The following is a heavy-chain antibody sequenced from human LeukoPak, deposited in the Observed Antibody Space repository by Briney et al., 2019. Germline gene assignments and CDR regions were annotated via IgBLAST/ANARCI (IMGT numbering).Heavy chain of an antibody. D-gene: IGHD3-16*02. CDR2: ISYDGSNK. Sequence: PGRSLRLSCAASGFTFSSYGMHWVRQAPGKGLEWVAVISYDGSNKYYADSVKGRFTISRDNAKNSLYLQMNSLRAEDTAVYYCARDLYDYVWGSYRYTSDYWGQGTLVTVSS. CDR3: ARDLYDYVWGSYRYTSDY. V-gene: IGHV3-30*03. J-gene: IGHJ4*02. CDR1: GFTFSSYG.